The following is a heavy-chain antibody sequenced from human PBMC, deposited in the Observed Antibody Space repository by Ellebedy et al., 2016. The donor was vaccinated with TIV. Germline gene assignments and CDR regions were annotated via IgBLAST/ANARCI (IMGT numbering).Heavy chain of an antibody. V-gene: IGHV4-59*01. J-gene: IGHJ4*02. CDR2: VYSNGSP. CDR1: RGSISGFY. Sequence: MPSETLSLTCTVSRGSISGFYWRWIRQPPGKGLEWIGCVYSNGSPTYNPSLKSRVTLSMDTSKNHFSVNLSSVTATDTAVYYCARGWDYYGSGSYIATYYFDFWGQGSLVTVSS. D-gene: IGHD3-10*01. CDR3: ARGWDYYGSGSYIATYYFDF.